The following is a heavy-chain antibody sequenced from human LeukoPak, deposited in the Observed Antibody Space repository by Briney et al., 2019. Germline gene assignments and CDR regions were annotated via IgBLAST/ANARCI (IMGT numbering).Heavy chain of an antibody. V-gene: IGHV3-9*03. D-gene: IGHD5-18*01. CDR3: ARDRGAMVGWYYMDV. Sequence: PGRSLRLSCAASGFTFDDYAMHWVRQAPGKGLEWVSGISWNSGSIGYADSVKGRFTISRDNAKNSLYLQMNSLRAEDMALYYCARDRGAMVGWYYMDVWGKGTTVTVSS. J-gene: IGHJ6*03. CDR2: ISWNSGSI. CDR1: GFTFDDYA.